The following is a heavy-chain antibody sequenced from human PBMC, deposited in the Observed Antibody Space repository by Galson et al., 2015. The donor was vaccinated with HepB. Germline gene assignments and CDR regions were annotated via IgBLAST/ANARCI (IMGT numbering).Heavy chain of an antibody. CDR2: ISTSGDAT. V-gene: IGHV3-48*02. CDR3: ARGPPLFDP. CDR1: GFTLSDYT. Sequence: SLRLSCAASGFTLSDYTMNWVRQPPGKGLEWISYISTSGDATSYTDSVRGRFTISRDNAKNSLYLQMNSLRDEDTAVYYCARGPPLFDPWGQGTLVTVSS. J-gene: IGHJ5*02.